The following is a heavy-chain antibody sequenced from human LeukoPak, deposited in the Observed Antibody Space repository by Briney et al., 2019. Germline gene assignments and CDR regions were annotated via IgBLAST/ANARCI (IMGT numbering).Heavy chain of an antibody. CDR2: IWYDGSNK. D-gene: IGHD3-3*01. V-gene: IGHV3-33*01. Sequence: GGSLRLSCAASGFTFSSYGMHWVHQAPGKGLEWVAVIWYDGSNKYYADSVKGRFTISRDNSKNTLYLQMNSLRAEDTAVYYCARGVAHEYYFDYWGQGTLVTVSS. CDR3: ARGVAHEYYFDY. CDR1: GFTFSSYG. J-gene: IGHJ4*02.